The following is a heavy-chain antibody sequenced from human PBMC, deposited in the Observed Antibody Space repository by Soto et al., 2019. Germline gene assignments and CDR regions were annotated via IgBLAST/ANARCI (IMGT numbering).Heavy chain of an antibody. V-gene: IGHV1-18*01. J-gene: IGHJ4*02. CDR3: ACSGSHSGYDFIDY. Sequence: ASVKVSCKASGYTFTSYGISWVRQAPGQGLERMGWISAYNGNTNYAQKLQGRVTTTTDTSTSTAYMELRSLRSDDTAGYYCACSGSHSGYDFIDYWGQGTLVTVSS. CDR2: ISAYNGNT. CDR1: GYTFTSYG. D-gene: IGHD5-12*01.